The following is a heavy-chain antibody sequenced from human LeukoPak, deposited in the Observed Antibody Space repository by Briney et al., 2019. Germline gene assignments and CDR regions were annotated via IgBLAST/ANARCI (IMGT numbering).Heavy chain of an antibody. D-gene: IGHD6-19*01. Sequence: ASETLSLTCAVSGGSITSGTYSWNWIRQPPGKALEWIGYIYHSGGTYSNPSLKSRVTVSMDRSKNQFSLKVTSVTAADTAVYYCARGWLGYYFDYWGQGTPVTVSS. V-gene: IGHV4-30-2*01. CDR1: GGSITSGTYS. CDR2: IYHSGGT. J-gene: IGHJ4*02. CDR3: ARGWLGYYFDY.